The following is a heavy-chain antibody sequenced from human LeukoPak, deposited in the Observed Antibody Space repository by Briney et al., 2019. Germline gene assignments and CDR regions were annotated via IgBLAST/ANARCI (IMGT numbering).Heavy chain of an antibody. CDR2: ISGSGGST. D-gene: IGHD5-12*01. V-gene: IGHV3-23*01. Sequence: GGSLRLSCAASGFTFSSYTMHWVRQAPGKGLEWVSAISGSGGSTYYADSVKGRFTISRDNSKNTLYLQMNTLRAEDTAVYYCARDLSGPSAFDIWGQGTMVTVSS. J-gene: IGHJ3*02. CDR1: GFTFSSYT. CDR3: ARDLSGPSAFDI.